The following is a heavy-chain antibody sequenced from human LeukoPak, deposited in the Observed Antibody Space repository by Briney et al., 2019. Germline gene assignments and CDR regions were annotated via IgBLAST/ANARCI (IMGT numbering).Heavy chain of an antibody. CDR1: GGSISSSSYY. Sequence: PSETLSLTCTVSGGSISSSSYYWGWIRQPPGKGLEWIGSIYYSGSTYYNPSLKSRVTISVDTSKNQFSLKLSPVTAADTAVYYCASKYQLLWGYNWFDPWGQGTLVTVSS. J-gene: IGHJ5*02. D-gene: IGHD2-2*01. V-gene: IGHV4-39*01. CDR2: IYYSGST. CDR3: ASKYQLLWGYNWFDP.